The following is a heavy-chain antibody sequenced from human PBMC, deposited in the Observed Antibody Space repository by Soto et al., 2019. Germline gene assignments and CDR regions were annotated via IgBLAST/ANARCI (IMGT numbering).Heavy chain of an antibody. V-gene: IGHV3-21*06. CDR3: ARDLGVYCDYLYHHYAMAV. CDR1: GFDFDSYT. CDR2: MSSRGSYI. Sequence: PGGNLRLSCVASGFDFDSYTIHWVRQAPGKGLEWVSFMSSRGSYIFYADSVKGRFTISRDNAKSILYLQMNSLRAEDTAVYYCARDLGVYCDYLYHHYAMAVPGQRSTVTGSS. J-gene: IGHJ6*01. D-gene: IGHD4-17*01.